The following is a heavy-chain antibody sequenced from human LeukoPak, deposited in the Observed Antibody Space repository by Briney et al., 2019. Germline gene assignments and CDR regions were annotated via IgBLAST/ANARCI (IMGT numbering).Heavy chain of an antibody. Sequence: ASVKVSCKASGYTFTGYYMHWVRQAPGQGLEWMGRINPNSGGTNYAQKFQGRVTMTRDTSISTAYMELSRLRSDDTAVYYCARDLGEWWSPSQRWGQGTLVTVSS. D-gene: IGHD2-15*01. CDR3: ARDLGEWWSPSQR. CDR1: GYTFTGYY. J-gene: IGHJ1*01. CDR2: INPNSGGT. V-gene: IGHV1-2*06.